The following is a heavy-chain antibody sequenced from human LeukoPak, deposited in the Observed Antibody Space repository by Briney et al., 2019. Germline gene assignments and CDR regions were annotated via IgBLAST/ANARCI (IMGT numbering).Heavy chain of an antibody. D-gene: IGHD6-13*01. Sequence: ASVNVSRKASGYTFTDYFMHWVRQAPGQGREWMGWINPNSGERKYAQKFQGRVTLSRDTSISTAHMELSSLRSEDTAVYCCATAGTSFDSWGQGTLVTVSS. J-gene: IGHJ4*02. CDR1: GYTFTDYF. CDR2: INPNSGER. V-gene: IGHV1-2*02. CDR3: ATAGTSFDS.